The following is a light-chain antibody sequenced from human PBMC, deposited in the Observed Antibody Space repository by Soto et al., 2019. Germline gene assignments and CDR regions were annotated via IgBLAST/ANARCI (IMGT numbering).Light chain of an antibody. CDR1: QTIGTS. CDR2: TAS. V-gene: IGKV3D-15*01. CDR3: HQYWSWPLT. Sequence: ETVMTQSPATLSASPGERVTLSCRASQTIGTSLDWYQHPPGQAPRLLIYTASIRATGTPVRFSGFGSGAEFTLTIYSLQSADFAIYYWHQYWSWPLTFGGGTKVEIK. J-gene: IGKJ4*01.